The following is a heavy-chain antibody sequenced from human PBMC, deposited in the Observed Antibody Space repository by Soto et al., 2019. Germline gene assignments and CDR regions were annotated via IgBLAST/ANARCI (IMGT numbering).Heavy chain of an antibody. CDR3: ARDRYSRVEYYYYGMDV. CDR2: IIPIFGTA. CDR1: GGTFSSYA. Sequence: GASVKVSCKASGGTFSSYAISWVRQAPGQGLEWMGGIIPIFGTANYAQKLQGRVTITADESTSTAYMELSSLRSEDTAVYYCARDRYSRVEYYYYGMDVWGQGTTVTVSS. J-gene: IGHJ6*02. V-gene: IGHV1-69*13. D-gene: IGHD6-13*01.